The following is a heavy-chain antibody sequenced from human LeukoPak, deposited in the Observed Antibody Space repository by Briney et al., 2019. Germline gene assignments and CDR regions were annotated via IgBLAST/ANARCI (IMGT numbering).Heavy chain of an antibody. V-gene: IGHV3-30*18. CDR3: AKDRITMIVVVPFYGMDV. D-gene: IGHD3-22*01. CDR2: ISYDGSNK. J-gene: IGHJ6*02. CDR1: GFTFSSYG. Sequence: GSLRLSCAASGFTFSSYGIHWVRQAPGKGLEWVAVISYDGSNKYYADSVKGRFTISRDNSKNTVYLQMDSLRAEDTAVYYCAKDRITMIVVVPFYGMDVWGQGTTVTVPS.